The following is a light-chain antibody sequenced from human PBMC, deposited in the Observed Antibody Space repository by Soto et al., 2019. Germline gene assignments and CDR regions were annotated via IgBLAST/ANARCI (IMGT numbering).Light chain of an antibody. CDR3: QKRSNWQGT. CDR1: QSVSSY. Sequence: EIVLTQSPATLSLSPGERATLSCRASQSVSSYLAWYQQKPGQAPRLLIYDASNRATGIPARFSGSGSGTDFTLTISSLEPEDFAVYYCQKRSNWQGTFGQGKRLEIK. V-gene: IGKV3-11*01. J-gene: IGKJ5*01. CDR2: DAS.